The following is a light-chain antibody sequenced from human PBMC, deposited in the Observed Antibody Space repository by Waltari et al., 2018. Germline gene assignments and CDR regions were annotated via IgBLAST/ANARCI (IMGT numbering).Light chain of an antibody. CDR1: ALPNPY. CDR2: KDN. Sequence: SYELTQPPSISVSPGQTATITCSGAALPNPYAYWYRQKAGQAPLLLIYKDNERPSGISDRFSGSTSGTTATLTISAIQAEDEADYYCQSADKSGAYEVFGGGTRVSVL. V-gene: IGLV3-25*03. J-gene: IGLJ2*01. CDR3: QSADKSGAYEV.